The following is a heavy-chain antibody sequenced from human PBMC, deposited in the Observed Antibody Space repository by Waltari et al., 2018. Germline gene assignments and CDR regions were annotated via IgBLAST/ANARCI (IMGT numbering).Heavy chain of an antibody. D-gene: IGHD3-22*01. CDR3: ATHSSGYYFFDY. Sequence: QVQLVESGGGVVQPGRSLRLSCAASGFTFSSYGMHWVRQAQGKGLEWVAVIWYDGSNKYYADSVKGRFTISRDNSKNTLYLQMNSLRAEDTAMYYCATHSSGYYFFDYWGQGTLVTVSS. J-gene: IGHJ4*02. CDR2: IWYDGSNK. V-gene: IGHV3-33*08. CDR1: GFTFSSYG.